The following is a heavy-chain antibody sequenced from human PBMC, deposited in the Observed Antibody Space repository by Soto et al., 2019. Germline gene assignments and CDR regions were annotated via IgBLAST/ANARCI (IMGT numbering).Heavy chain of an antibody. J-gene: IGHJ6*03. CDR3: ARRGYGSRWPNVYMDV. Sequence: EAQLVESGGGLVQPGGSLRLSCAASGFTFSNYEMHWVRQAPGKGLEYVSGISNNGAHTDYAKSVKGRFTISRDNYENTLYPQMVSLRAEDMALYYCARRGYGSRWPNVYMDVWGKGTTVTVSS. CDR1: GFTFSNYE. D-gene: IGHD6-13*01. CDR2: ISNNGAHT. V-gene: IGHV3-64*01.